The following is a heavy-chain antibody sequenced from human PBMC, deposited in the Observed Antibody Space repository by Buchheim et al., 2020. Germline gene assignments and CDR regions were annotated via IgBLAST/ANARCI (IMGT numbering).Heavy chain of an antibody. CDR2: IWYDGSNK. Sequence: QVQLVESGGGVVQPGRSLRLSCAASGFTFSSYGMHWVRQAPGKGLEWVAVIWYDGSNKYYADSVKGRFTISRDNSKNTLYLQMNSLRAEDTAVYYCARGERKSMITFGGVIVRDFDYWGQGTL. CDR3: ARGERKSMITFGGVIVRDFDY. J-gene: IGHJ4*02. D-gene: IGHD3-16*02. CDR1: GFTFSSYG. V-gene: IGHV3-33*01.